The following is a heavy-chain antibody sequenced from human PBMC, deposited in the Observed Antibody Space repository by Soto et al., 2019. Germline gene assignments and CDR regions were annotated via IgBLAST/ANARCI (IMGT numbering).Heavy chain of an antibody. CDR2: ISGSGGST. CDR3: AKGGGYCSGGSCYYASYYYYYGMDV. D-gene: IGHD2-15*01. Sequence: EVQLLESGGGLVQPGGSLRLSCAASGFTFSSYAMSWVRQAPGKGLEWVSAISGSGGSTYYADSVKGRFTISRDNSKNTLYLQMTSLRAEDTAVYYCAKGGGYCSGGSCYYASYYYYYGMDVWGQGTTVTVSS. V-gene: IGHV3-23*01. CDR1: GFTFSSYA. J-gene: IGHJ6*02.